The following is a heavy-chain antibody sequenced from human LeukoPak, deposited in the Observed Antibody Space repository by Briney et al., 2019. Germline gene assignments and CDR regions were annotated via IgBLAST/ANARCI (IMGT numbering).Heavy chain of an antibody. CDR3: AKIRDGYNFDFDY. V-gene: IGHV3-43*02. D-gene: IGHD5-24*01. CDR1: GFIFADYV. CDR2: ISGDGGFT. J-gene: IGHJ4*02. Sequence: PGGSLRLSCAASGFIFADYVMHWVRQAPGKGLEWVSLISGDGGFTYYADSMKGRVTISRDNRKNSLYLQMNSLRPEDTALYYCAKIRDGYNFDFDYWGQGTPVTVSS.